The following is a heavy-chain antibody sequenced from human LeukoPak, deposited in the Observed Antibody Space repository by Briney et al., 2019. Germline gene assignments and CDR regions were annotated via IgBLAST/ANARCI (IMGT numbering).Heavy chain of an antibody. V-gene: IGHV4-59*01. CDR2: IYYSGST. J-gene: IGHJ4*02. D-gene: IGHD6-13*01. Sequence: SETLSLTCTVPGASFTSYYWSWIRQPPGKGLSGSGYIYYSGSTNYNPSLKSRVTISVDTAKNQLSLKLSSVTAADTAVCYCARRAGYTSSWYEYWGQGTLVTVSS. CDR3: ARRAGYTSSWYEY. CDR1: GASFTSYY.